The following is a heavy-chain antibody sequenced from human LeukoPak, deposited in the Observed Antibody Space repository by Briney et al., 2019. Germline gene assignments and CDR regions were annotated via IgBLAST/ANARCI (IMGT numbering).Heavy chain of an antibody. J-gene: IGHJ4*02. CDR2: IGGSGGGI. CDR1: RFTFSSYA. Sequence: HPGGSLRLSCAASRFTFSSYAMSWVRQAPGMRLEWVSTIGGSGGGIYYADSVKGRFTISRDNSQSTLYLQMHSLRAEDTAVYYCARLISTSSSRFSDYWGQGTLVTVSS. V-gene: IGHV3-23*01. CDR3: ARLISTSSSRFSDY. D-gene: IGHD6-6*01.